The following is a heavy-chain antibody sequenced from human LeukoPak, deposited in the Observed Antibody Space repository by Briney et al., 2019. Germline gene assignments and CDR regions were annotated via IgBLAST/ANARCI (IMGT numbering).Heavy chain of an antibody. D-gene: IGHD2-2*01. J-gene: IGHJ4*02. CDR2: ISSSGSTI. Sequence: GGSLRLSCAASGFTFSSYEMNWVRQAPGKGLEWVSYISSSGSTIYYADSVKGRFTISRDNAKNSLYLQMNSLRAEDTAVYYCAKLGYCSSTSCYYVDDYWGQGTLVTVSS. CDR1: GFTFSSYE. V-gene: IGHV3-48*03. CDR3: AKLGYCSSTSCYYVDDY.